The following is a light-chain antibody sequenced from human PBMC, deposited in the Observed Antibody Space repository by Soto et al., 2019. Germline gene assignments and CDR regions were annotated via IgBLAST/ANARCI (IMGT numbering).Light chain of an antibody. Sequence: SYELTQAPSMSVAPGQTATITCGGNDIEGRVVHWYQQKPGQAPVLVVFDDSVRPSGIPERFSGASSGNTATLTITRVEAGDEADYYCQVWDTSPDHVIFGGGTKVTVL. J-gene: IGLJ2*01. CDR3: QVWDTSPDHVI. V-gene: IGLV3-21*02. CDR2: DDS. CDR1: DIEGRV.